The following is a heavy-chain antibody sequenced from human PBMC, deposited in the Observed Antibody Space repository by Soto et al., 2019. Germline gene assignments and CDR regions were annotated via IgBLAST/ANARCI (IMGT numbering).Heavy chain of an antibody. CDR1: GFTFSSYG. D-gene: IGHD2-15*01. J-gene: IGHJ4*02. V-gene: IGHV3-30*18. Sequence: QVQLVESGGGVVQPGRSLRLSCAASGFTFSSYGMHWVRQAPGKGLEWVAVISYDGSNKYYADSVKGRFTISRDNSKNPLYLEMNSLRAEDTAVYYCAKEQYIVVVVAAAGGLDYWGQGTLVTVSS. CDR2: ISYDGSNK. CDR3: AKEQYIVVVVAAAGGLDY.